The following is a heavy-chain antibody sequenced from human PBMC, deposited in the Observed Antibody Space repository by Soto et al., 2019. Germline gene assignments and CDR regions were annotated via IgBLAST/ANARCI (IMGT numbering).Heavy chain of an antibody. Sequence: GGSLRLSCAASGFTFSSYGINWVRQAPWKGLEWVSSISSSSSYIYYADSVKGRFTISRDNAKNSLYLQMNSLRAEDTAVYYCSRVGVEQIYSSSGYRECYFDYSGRRTLVAVSS. V-gene: IGHV3-21*01. CDR1: GFTFSSYG. D-gene: IGHD6-13*01. J-gene: IGHJ4*02. CDR3: SRVGVEQIYSSSGYRECYFDY. CDR2: ISSSSSYI.